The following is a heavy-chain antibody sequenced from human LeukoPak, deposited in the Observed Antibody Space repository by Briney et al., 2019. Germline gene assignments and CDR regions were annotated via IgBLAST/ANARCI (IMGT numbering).Heavy chain of an antibody. J-gene: IGHJ4*02. Sequence: PGGSLRLSCAASGFTFSSYAMSWARQAPGKGLEWISGIRSAVETTHYADSVKGRFIISRDNSKNALSLQLNSLRPEDTALYYCAKHFCTGLDCSLFDSWGQGTLVTVSS. D-gene: IGHD3/OR15-3a*01. CDR1: GFTFSSYA. CDR2: IRSAVETT. CDR3: AKHFCTGLDCSLFDS. V-gene: IGHV3-23*01.